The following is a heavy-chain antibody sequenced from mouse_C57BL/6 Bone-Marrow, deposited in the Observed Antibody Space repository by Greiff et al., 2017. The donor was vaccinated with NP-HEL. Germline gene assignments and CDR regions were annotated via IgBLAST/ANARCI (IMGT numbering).Heavy chain of an antibody. CDR3: ARGGYNGSSYFDY. Sequence: QVQLKQSGPELVKPGASVKFSCKASGYTFTSYGINWVKQRPGQGLEWIGRIYPRDGSTNYNEKFKGKATLTADTSSSTAYMELHSLTSEDSAVYVCARGGYNGSSYFDYWGKGTTLTVSS. CDR2: IYPRDGST. D-gene: IGHD1-1*01. J-gene: IGHJ2*01. CDR1: GYTFTSYG. V-gene: IGHV1-85*01.